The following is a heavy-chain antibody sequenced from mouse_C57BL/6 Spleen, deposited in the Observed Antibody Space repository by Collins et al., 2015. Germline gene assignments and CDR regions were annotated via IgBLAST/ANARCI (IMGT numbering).Heavy chain of an antibody. J-gene: IGHJ3*01. CDR2: INPTTGGT. CDR3: ARGTYYDYDGVAY. D-gene: IGHD2-4*01. V-gene: IGHV1-42*01. Sequence: MNWVKQSPEKSLEWIGEINPTTGGTTYNQKFKAKATLTVDKSSSTAYMQLKSLTSEDSAVYYCARGTYYDYDGVAYWGQGTLVTVSA.